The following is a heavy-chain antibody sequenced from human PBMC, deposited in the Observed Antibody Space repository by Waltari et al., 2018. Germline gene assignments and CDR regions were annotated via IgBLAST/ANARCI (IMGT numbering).Heavy chain of an antibody. CDR2: IIPISVTP. CDR1: GGTFNTHA. V-gene: IGHV1-69*12. D-gene: IGHD1-1*01. Sequence: QVQLVQSGAEVKKPGSSVKVSCKVSGGTFNTHAISWVRQAPGQGLEWMGGIIPISVTPNYAQKFQGRLTITADESTTTAYMELSSLTSEDTAVYYCARNGHPLYYYYYHMDVWGKGTTVTISS. CDR3: ARNGHPLYYYYYHMDV. J-gene: IGHJ6*03.